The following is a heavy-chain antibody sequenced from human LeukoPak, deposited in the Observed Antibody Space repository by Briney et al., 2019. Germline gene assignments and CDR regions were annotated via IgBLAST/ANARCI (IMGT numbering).Heavy chain of an antibody. CDR3: ARSDSSGYSPNFDY. D-gene: IGHD3-22*01. CDR1: GDSVSSNSAA. CDR2: TNYRSKWYN. V-gene: IGHV6-1*01. J-gene: IGHJ4*02. Sequence: SQTLSLTCAISGDSVSSNSAAWNWIRQSPSRGLEWLGRTNYRSKWYNDYAVSVKSRITIDPDTSKNQFSLQLNSVTPEDTAVYYCARSDSSGYSPNFDYWGQGTLVTVSS.